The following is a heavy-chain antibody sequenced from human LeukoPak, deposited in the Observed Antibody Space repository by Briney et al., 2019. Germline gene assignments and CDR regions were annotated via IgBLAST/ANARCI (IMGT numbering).Heavy chain of an antibody. CDR1: GGSFSDYY. J-gene: IGHJ5*02. CDR2: IYTSGST. V-gene: IGHV4-59*10. D-gene: IGHD1-26*01. Sequence: PSETLSLTCAVDGGSFSDYYWSWIRQPAGKGLEWIGRIYTSGSTNYNPSLKSRVTISVDTSKNQFSLKLSSVTAADTAVYYCARAFGIVGATDWFDPWGQGTLVTVSS. CDR3: ARAFGIVGATDWFDP.